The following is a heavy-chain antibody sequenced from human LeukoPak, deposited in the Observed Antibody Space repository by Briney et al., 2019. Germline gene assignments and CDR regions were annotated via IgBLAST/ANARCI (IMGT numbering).Heavy chain of an antibody. J-gene: IGHJ3*01. Sequence: PSETLSLTCTDPGGSISSGDYYWGWIRQPPGKGLEWIRYTSYSGSTYYNPSLKSRVIILVDTSKNQFSLNLSSVTAADTAVYYCARYHYNSGRVSAFDVWGQGTMVTVSS. D-gene: IGHD3-10*01. CDR2: TSYSGST. V-gene: IGHV4-30-4*01. CDR3: ARYHYNSGRVSAFDV. CDR1: GGSISSGDYY.